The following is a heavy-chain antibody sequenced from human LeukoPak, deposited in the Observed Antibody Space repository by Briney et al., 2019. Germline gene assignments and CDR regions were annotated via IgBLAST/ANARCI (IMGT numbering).Heavy chain of an antibody. CDR2: ISSSSSYT. V-gene: IGHV3-21*01. CDR1: GFAFSSYS. Sequence: PGGSLRLSCAASGFAFSSYSMNWVRQAPGKGLEWVSSISSSSSYTSYADSVKGRFTISRDNAKNSLYLQMNSLRAEDTAVYYCARYSSGWYDWFDPWGQGTLVTVSS. CDR3: ARYSSGWYDWFDP. J-gene: IGHJ5*02. D-gene: IGHD6-19*01.